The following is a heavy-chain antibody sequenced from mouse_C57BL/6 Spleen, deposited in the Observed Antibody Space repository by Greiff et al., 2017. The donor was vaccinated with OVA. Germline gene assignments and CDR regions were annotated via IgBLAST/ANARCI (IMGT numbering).Heavy chain of an antibody. Sequence: QVHVKQPGTELVKPGASVKLSCKASGYTFTSYWMHWVKQRPGQGLEWIGNINPSNGGTNYNEKFKSKATLTVDKSSSTAYMQLSSLTAEDSAVYYCARSGVYYYGSSYYFDYWGKGTTLTVSS. D-gene: IGHD1-1*01. V-gene: IGHV1-53*01. CDR2: INPSNGGT. CDR1: GYTFTSYW. J-gene: IGHJ2*01. CDR3: ARSGVYYYGSSYYFDY.